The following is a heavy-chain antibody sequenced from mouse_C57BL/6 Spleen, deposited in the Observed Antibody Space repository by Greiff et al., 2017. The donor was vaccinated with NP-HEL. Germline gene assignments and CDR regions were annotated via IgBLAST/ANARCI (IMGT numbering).Heavy chain of an antibody. V-gene: IGHV14-4*01. Sequence: EVQLQQSGAELVRPGASVKLSCTASGFNIKDDYMHWVKQRPEQGLEWIGWIDPENGDTAYASKFQGQATITADTSSNTAYLQLSSLTSEDTAVYYCTTNYYGPYAMDYWGQGTSVTVSS. CDR1: GFNIKDDY. D-gene: IGHD1-1*01. CDR2: IDPENGDT. CDR3: TTNYYGPYAMDY. J-gene: IGHJ4*01.